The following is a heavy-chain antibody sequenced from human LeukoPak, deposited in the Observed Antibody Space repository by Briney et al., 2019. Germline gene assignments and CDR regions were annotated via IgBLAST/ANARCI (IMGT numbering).Heavy chain of an antibody. J-gene: IGHJ3*02. Sequence: SETLSLTCTVSGGSISSSSYYWGWIRQPPGKGLEWIGSIYYSGSTYYNPSLKSRVTISVDTSKNQFSLKLSSVTAVDTAVYYCARLGSSSWYSYDDAFDIWGQGTMVTVSS. D-gene: IGHD6-13*01. V-gene: IGHV4-39*01. CDR2: IYYSGST. CDR3: ARLGSSSWYSYDDAFDI. CDR1: GGSISSSSYY.